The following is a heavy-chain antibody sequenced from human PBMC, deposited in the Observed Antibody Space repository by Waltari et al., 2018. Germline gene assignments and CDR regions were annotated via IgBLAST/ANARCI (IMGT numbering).Heavy chain of an antibody. CDR2: IYYSGST. CDR1: GGSISSSSSY. V-gene: IGHV4-39*07. J-gene: IGHJ4*02. D-gene: IGHD6-13*01. Sequence: QLQLQESGPGLVKPSETLSLTCTVSGGSISSSSSYWAWIRQPPGKGLEWIGSIYYSGSTYYNPSLKSRVTISVDTSKNQFSLKLSSVTAADTAVYYCARESIAAAGTLDYWGQGTLVTVSS. CDR3: ARESIAAAGTLDY.